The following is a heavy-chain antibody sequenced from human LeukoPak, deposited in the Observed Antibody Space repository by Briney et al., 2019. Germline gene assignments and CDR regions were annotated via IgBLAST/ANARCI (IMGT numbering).Heavy chain of an antibody. J-gene: IGHJ5*02. CDR1: GGSFSGYY. Sequence: SETLSLTCAVSGGSFSGYYWSWIRQPPGKGLEWIGEINHSGSTNYNPSLKSRVTTSVDTSKNKFSLKLSSVTAADTAVYYCARVGYGVYGSKKGFDGWGQRSLVSVSS. CDR2: INHSGST. CDR3: ARVGYGVYGSKKGFDG. D-gene: IGHD2-8*01. V-gene: IGHV4-34*01.